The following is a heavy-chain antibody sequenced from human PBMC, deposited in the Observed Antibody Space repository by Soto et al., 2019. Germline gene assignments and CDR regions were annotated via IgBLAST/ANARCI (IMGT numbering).Heavy chain of an antibody. V-gene: IGHV3-30*18. J-gene: IGHJ4*02. Sequence: GGSLRLSCAASGFTFSSYGMHWVRQAPGKGLEWVAVISYDGSNKYYADSVKGRFTISRDNSKNTLYLQMNSLRAEDTAVYYCAKEFEGGVGAIGWGQGTLVTVSS. CDR2: ISYDGSNK. CDR1: GFTFSSYG. D-gene: IGHD2-8*02. CDR3: AKEFEGGVGAIG.